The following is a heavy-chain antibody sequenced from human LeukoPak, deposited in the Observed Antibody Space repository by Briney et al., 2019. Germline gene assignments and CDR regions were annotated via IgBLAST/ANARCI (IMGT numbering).Heavy chain of an antibody. D-gene: IGHD2-2*01. V-gene: IGHV1-8*01. CDR1: GYTFTSYD. CDR2: MNPNSGNT. CDR3: VRGRCSTTTCDAPGFDY. Sequence: GASVKVSCKASGYTFTSYDINWVRQATGQGLEWMGWMNPNSGNTGYAQKFQGRVTVTRDTSISTAYMELSSLRSEDTAVYYCVRGRCSTTTCDAPGFDYWGQGTLVTVSS. J-gene: IGHJ4*02.